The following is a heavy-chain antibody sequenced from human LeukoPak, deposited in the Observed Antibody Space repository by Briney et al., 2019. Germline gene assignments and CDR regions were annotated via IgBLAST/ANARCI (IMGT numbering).Heavy chain of an antibody. J-gene: IGHJ4*02. CDR3: ARVGVNYDILTGYLYYFDY. V-gene: IGHV4-31*03. Sequence: PSETLSLTCTVSGGSISSGGYYWSWIRQHPGKGLEWIGYIYYSGSTYYNPSLKSRVTISVDTSKNQFSLKLSSVTAADTAVYYCARVGVNYDILTGYLYYFDYWGQGTLVTVFS. CDR1: GGSISSGGYY. CDR2: IYYSGST. D-gene: IGHD3-9*01.